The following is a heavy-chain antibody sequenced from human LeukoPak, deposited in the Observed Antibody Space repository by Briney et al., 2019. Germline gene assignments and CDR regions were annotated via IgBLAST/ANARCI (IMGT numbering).Heavy chain of an antibody. D-gene: IGHD5-24*01. CDR1: GGSISSGGYY. CDR2: IYYSGST. CDR3: ARDQLLRAFDI. Sequence: SETLSLTCTVSGGSISSGGYYWSWIRQHPGQGLEWIAYIYYSGSTYYNPSLKSRVTISVDTSKNQFSLKLSSVTAADTAVYYCARDQLLRAFDIWGQGTMVTVSS. J-gene: IGHJ3*02. V-gene: IGHV4-31*03.